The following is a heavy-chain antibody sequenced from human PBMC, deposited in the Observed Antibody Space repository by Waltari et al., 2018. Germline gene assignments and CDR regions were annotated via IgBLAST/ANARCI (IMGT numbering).Heavy chain of an antibody. Sequence: QVQLQESGPGLVKPSETLSLTCTVAGGSVSSGSYYWSWIRQPPGKGLEWIGYIYYSGRTHYNPSLKSRVTISVDTSKNQFSLKLSSVTAADTAVYYCARDDRYDRHFDYWGQGTLVTVSS. D-gene: IGHD3-22*01. CDR1: GGSVSSGSYY. CDR2: IYYSGRT. V-gene: IGHV4-61*01. CDR3: ARDDRYDRHFDY. J-gene: IGHJ4*02.